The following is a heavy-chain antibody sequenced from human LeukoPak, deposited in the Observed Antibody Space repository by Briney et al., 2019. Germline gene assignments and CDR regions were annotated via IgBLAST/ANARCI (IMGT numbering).Heavy chain of an antibody. V-gene: IGHV3-66*02. CDR3: ASPYYDILIGYSYGMDV. CDR1: GFTVSSSY. Sequence: GGSLRLSCAASGFTVSSSYMSWVRQAPGTGLEWVSVIYGGGSTYYADSVKGGFTISRDNSKNTLFLQMNSLGAEDTAVYYCASPYYDILIGYSYGMDVWGQGTTVTVSS. CDR2: IYGGGST. D-gene: IGHD3-9*01. J-gene: IGHJ6*02.